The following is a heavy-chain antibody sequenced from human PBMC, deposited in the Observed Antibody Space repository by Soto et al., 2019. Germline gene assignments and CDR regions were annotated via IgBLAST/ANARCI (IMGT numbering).Heavy chain of an antibody. CDR3: AREVVDYSYFGS. CDR2: IYYDGST. J-gene: IGHJ4*02. V-gene: IGHV4-4*02. D-gene: IGHD3-16*01. Sequence: QVQLQESGPGLVKPSGTLSLTCAVSGGSISSIYWWSWVRQSPGTGLEWIGEIYYDGSTNYNPSLKSRVTISIDNSKKQFSLNLSSVTAADTAVYYCAREVVDYSYFGSWGQGTLVIVSS. CDR1: GGSISSIYW.